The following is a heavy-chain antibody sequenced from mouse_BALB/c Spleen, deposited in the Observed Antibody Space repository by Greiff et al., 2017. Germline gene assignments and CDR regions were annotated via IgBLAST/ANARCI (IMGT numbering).Heavy chain of an antibody. V-gene: IGHV5-6-3*01. CDR1: GFTFSSYG. CDR3: ARDITTAYFDY. J-gene: IGHJ2*01. D-gene: IGHD1-2*01. Sequence: EVQLVESGGGLVQPGGSLKLSCAASGFTFSSYGMSWVRQTPDKRLELVATINSNGGSTYYPDSVKGRFTISRDNAKNTLYLQMSSLKSEDTAMYYCARDITTAYFDYWGQGTTLTVSS. CDR2: INSNGGST.